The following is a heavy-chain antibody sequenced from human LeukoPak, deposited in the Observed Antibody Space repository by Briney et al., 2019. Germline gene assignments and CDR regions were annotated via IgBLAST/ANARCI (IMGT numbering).Heavy chain of an antibody. Sequence: GGSLRLSCAASGFTFSSYAMTWVRQAPGKGLEWVGHIKSKIDDGSIDYAAPVKGRFTISRDDSKNTLYLQMNSLKTEDTAVYYCTTDSFTYYDILTGYNNYWGQGTLVTVSS. V-gene: IGHV3-15*01. CDR3: TTDSFTYYDILTGYNNY. D-gene: IGHD3-9*01. CDR2: IKSKIDDGSI. J-gene: IGHJ4*02. CDR1: GFTFSSYA.